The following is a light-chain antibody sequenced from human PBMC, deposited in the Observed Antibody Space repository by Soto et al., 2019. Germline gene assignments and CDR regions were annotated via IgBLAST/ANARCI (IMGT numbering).Light chain of an antibody. J-gene: IGKJ1*01. V-gene: IGKV1-5*01. CDR3: QQYTNTNNPWM. CDR2: DAS. Sequence: DIQMTQSPSTLSASIGDRVSITCRASQSISKWLAWHQQKPGKAPKLLVYDASTLQSGVASRFSGSGSGTEFTLIISGLQPDDSATYYCQQYTNTNNPWMFGQGTKVDI. CDR1: QSISKW.